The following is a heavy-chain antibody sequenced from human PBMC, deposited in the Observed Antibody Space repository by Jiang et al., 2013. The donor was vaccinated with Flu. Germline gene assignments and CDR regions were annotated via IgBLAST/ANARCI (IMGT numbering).Heavy chain of an antibody. V-gene: IGHV6-1*01. D-gene: IGHD3-10*01. CDR3: ARDPRITMIWGGPFDY. J-gene: IGHJ4*02. Sequence: AVSVKSRITISPDTSKNQFSLQLNSVTPEDTAVYYCARDPRITMIWGGPFDYWGQGTLVTVSP.